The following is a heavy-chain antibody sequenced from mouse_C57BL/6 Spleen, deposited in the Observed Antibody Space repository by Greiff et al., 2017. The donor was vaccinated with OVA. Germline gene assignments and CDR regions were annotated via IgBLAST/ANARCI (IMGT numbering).Heavy chain of an antibody. CDR1: GYTFTDYY. J-gene: IGHJ3*01. CDR2: IGPGSGST. Sequence: VQLQQSGAELVKPGASVKISCKASGYTFTDYYINWVKQRPGQGLEWIGKIGPGSGSTYYTEKFKGKATLTADKSSSTAYMQLSSLTSEDSAVYFCARPTYYDYDVAWFAYWGQGTLVTVSA. D-gene: IGHD2-4*01. CDR3: ARPTYYDYDVAWFAY. V-gene: IGHV1-77*01.